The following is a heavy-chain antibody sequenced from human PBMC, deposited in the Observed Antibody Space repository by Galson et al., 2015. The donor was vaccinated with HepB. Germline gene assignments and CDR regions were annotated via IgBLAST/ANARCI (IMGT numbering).Heavy chain of an antibody. CDR3: ARVAMITGAWYGPRHSDY. V-gene: IGHV1-18*01. Sequence: SVKVSCKASGYSFTTYGITWVRQAPGQGLEWMGWISTYNGNTNYAQNLQGRVTLTTDTSTSTSYLELRSLRADDTAVYYCARVAMITGAWYGPRHSDYWGQGTLVTVSA. D-gene: IGHD3-16*01. CDR1: GYSFTTYG. J-gene: IGHJ4*01. CDR2: ISTYNGNT.